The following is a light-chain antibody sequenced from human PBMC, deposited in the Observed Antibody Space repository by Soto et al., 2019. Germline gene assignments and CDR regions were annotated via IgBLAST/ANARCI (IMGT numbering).Light chain of an antibody. CDR1: SSDVGGYNY. Sequence: QSVLTQPASVSGSPGQSIAISCTGTSSDVGGYNYVSWYQQHPGKAPKLMIFEVSYRPSGVSNRFSGSKSGNTASLTISGLQAEDEADYHCSSYTGSSINTVVFGGGTKLTVL. V-gene: IGLV2-14*01. CDR3: SSYTGSSINTVV. J-gene: IGLJ2*01. CDR2: EVS.